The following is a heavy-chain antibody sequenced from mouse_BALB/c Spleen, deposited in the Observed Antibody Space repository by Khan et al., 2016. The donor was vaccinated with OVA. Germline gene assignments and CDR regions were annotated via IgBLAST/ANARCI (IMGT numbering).Heavy chain of an antibody. J-gene: IGHJ3*01. Sequence: EVQVVESGGDLVKPGGSLKLSCAASGFTFSTYGMSWVRQTPDKRLEWVATVSTGGGYTYYPDSVKGRFTISRVNAKNTLYLQMSSLKSEDTAMFYCARLAYYYDSEGFAYWGQGTLVTVSA. CDR3: ARLAYYYDSEGFAY. V-gene: IGHV5-6*01. D-gene: IGHD1-1*01. CDR1: GFTFSTYG. CDR2: VSTGGGYT.